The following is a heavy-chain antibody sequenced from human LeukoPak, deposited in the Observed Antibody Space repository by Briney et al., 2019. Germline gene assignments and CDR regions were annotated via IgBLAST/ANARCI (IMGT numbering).Heavy chain of an antibody. CDR3: ARKGAVAGEGFDY. CDR1: GGSFSGYY. Sequence: PSETLSLTCAVYGGSFSGYYWSWIRQPPGKGLEGRGEINHSGSTNYNPSLKSRVTISVDTSKNQFSLKLSSVTAADTAVYYCARKGAVAGEGFDYWGQGTLVTVSS. V-gene: IGHV4-34*01. J-gene: IGHJ4*02. CDR2: INHSGST. D-gene: IGHD6-19*01.